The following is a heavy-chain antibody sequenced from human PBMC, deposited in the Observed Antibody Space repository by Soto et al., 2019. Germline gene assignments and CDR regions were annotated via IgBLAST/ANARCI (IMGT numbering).Heavy chain of an antibody. CDR1: GFTFSSYW. CDR3: ARDGGLQGFDY. V-gene: IGHV3-7*03. Sequence: GESLKISCAASGFTFSSYWMSWVRQAPGKGLEWVANIKQDGSEKYYVDSVKGRFTISRDNAKNSLYLQMNSLRAEDTAVYYCARDGGLQGFDYWGQGTLVTVSS. CDR2: IKQDGSEK. D-gene: IGHD3-16*01. J-gene: IGHJ4*02.